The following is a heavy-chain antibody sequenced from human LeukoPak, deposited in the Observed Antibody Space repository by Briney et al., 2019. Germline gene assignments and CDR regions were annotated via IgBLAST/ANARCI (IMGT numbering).Heavy chain of an antibody. CDR2: INHSGST. CDR1: GGSFSGYY. D-gene: IGHD3-9*01. Sequence: SETLSLTCAVYGGSFSGYYWSWIRQPPGKGLEWIGEINHSGSTNYNPSLKSRVTISVDTSKNQFSLKLSSVTAADTAVYYCARARGGSRLRYFDSLGAFDIWGKGQWSPSLQ. J-gene: IGHJ3*02. CDR3: ARARGGSRLRYFDSLGAFDI. V-gene: IGHV4-34*01.